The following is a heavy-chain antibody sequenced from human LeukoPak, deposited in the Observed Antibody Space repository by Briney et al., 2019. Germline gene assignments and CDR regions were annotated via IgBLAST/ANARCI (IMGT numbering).Heavy chain of an antibody. Sequence: ASVKVSCKASGGTSSSYAISWVRQAPGQGLEWMGWINPNSGGTNYAQKFQGRVTMTRDTSISTAYMELSRLRSDDTAVYYCARDHCSSTSCGWFDPWGQGTLVTVSS. CDR3: ARDHCSSTSCGWFDP. D-gene: IGHD2-2*01. CDR2: INPNSGGT. CDR1: GGTSSSYA. V-gene: IGHV1-2*02. J-gene: IGHJ5*02.